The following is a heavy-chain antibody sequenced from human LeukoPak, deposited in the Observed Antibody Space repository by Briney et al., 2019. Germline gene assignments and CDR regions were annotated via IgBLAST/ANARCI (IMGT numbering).Heavy chain of an antibody. J-gene: IGHJ4*02. V-gene: IGHV3-23*01. CDR2: IYGGGTNT. CDR1: GFSFSSFA. D-gene: IGHD6-19*01. Sequence: GGSLGLSCVGSGFSFSSFAMTWVRQAPGKGLEWVSTIYGGGTNTFYADSVKGRFTISRDDSKNMQFLEMDSLRPEDTAVYFCAKRITVAAGIYFDSWGQGTLVTVS. CDR3: AKRITVAAGIYFDS.